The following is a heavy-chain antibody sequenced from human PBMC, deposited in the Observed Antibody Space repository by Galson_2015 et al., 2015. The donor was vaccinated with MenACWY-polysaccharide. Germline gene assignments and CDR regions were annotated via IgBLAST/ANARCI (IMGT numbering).Heavy chain of an antibody. Sequence: SLRLSCAASGFTFSSYAMSWVRQAPGKGLEWVSDISRSGGNGYYADSVKGRFTVSRDNSKNTLDLQMNSLRAEDTAIYYCGLNVASVGDHSWGQGTLVTVSS. CDR3: GLNVASVGDHS. D-gene: IGHD3-16*01. J-gene: IGHJ4*02. V-gene: IGHV3-23*01. CDR1: GFTFSSYA. CDR2: ISRSGGNG.